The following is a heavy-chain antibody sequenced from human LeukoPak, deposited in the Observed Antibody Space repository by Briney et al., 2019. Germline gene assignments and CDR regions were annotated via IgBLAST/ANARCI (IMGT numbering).Heavy chain of an antibody. J-gene: IGHJ6*03. Sequence: PGGSLRLSCAASGFTFRSYGMHWVRQATGKGLEWVAFIRYDETDKYYEDSVKGRFTISRDNSKNTLYLQMSSLRAEDTAVYYCAKATNYYYMDVGGKGTTVTVSS. CDR2: IRYDETDK. V-gene: IGHV3-30*02. CDR1: GFTFRSYG. CDR3: AKATNYYYMDV.